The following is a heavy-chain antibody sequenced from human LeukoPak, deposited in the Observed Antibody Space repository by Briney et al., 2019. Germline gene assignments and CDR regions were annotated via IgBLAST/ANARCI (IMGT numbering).Heavy chain of an antibody. Sequence: SETLSLTCTVSGGSISSYYWSWIRQPAGKGLEWIGRIYTSGSTNYNPSLKSRVTMSVNTSKNQFSLKLSSVTAADTAVYYCARDFFTPRSYYYYMDVWGKGTTVTVSS. D-gene: IGHD3-3*01. CDR2: IYTSGST. CDR1: GGSISSYY. V-gene: IGHV4-4*07. CDR3: ARDFFTPRSYYYYMDV. J-gene: IGHJ6*03.